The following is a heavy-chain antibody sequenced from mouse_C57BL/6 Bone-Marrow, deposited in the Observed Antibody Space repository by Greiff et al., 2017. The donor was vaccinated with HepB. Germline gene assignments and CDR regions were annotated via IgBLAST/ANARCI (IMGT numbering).Heavy chain of an antibody. Sequence: EVNLVESGGGLVQPGGSLSLSCAASGFTFTDYYMSWVRQPPGKALEWLGFIRNKANGYTTEYSASVKGRFTISRDNSQSILYLQMNALRAEDSATYYCASHCYGSTWFAYWGQGTLVTVSA. V-gene: IGHV7-3*01. CDR3: ASHCYGSTWFAY. CDR2: IRNKANGYTT. J-gene: IGHJ3*01. CDR1: GFTFTDYY. D-gene: IGHD1-1*01.